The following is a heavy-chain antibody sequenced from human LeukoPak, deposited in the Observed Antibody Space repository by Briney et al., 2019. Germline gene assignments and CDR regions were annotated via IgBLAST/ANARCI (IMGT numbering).Heavy chain of an antibody. Sequence: SETLSLTCTVSGGSISSYYWSWIRQPPGKGLEWIGYIYYSGSTNYNPSLKSRVTISVDTSKNQFSLKLSSVTAADTAVYYCARGAAAYDAFDIWGQGTMVTVSS. CDR3: ARGAAAYDAFDI. CDR2: IYYSGST. J-gene: IGHJ3*02. D-gene: IGHD6-13*01. CDR1: GGSISSYY. V-gene: IGHV4-59*01.